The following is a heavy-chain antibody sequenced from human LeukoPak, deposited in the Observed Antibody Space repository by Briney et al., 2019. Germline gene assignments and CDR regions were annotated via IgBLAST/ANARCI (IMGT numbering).Heavy chain of an antibody. J-gene: IGHJ4*02. V-gene: IGHV3-30*18. Sequence: SGGSLRLSCAASGFTFSSYGMHWVRQAPGKGLEWVAVISYDGSNKYYADSVKGRFTISRDNSKNTLYLQMNSLRAEDTAVYYCAKPYYYDSSGYERGGSDYFDYWGQGTLVTVSS. CDR1: GFTFSSYG. CDR3: AKPYYYDSSGYERGGSDYFDY. D-gene: IGHD3-22*01. CDR2: ISYDGSNK.